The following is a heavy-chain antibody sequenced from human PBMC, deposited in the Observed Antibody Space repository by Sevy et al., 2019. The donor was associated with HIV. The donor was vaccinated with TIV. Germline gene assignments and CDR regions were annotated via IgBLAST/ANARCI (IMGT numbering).Heavy chain of an antibody. CDR1: GFTFSSYG. J-gene: IGHJ3*02. V-gene: IGHV3-30*02. Sequence: GGSLRLSCAASGFTFSSYGMHWVRQAPGKGLEWVTFIRYDGSTKYYADSVKGRFTISRDNSKNTVFLQMNSLRPADTAVYYCAKGLGMVQGALLSDDIWGQGTMVTVSS. CDR3: AKGLGMVQGALLSDDI. CDR2: IRYDGSTK. D-gene: IGHD3-10*01.